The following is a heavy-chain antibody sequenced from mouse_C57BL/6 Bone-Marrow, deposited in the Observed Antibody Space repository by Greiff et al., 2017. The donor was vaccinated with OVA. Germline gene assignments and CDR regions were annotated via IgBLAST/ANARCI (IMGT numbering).Heavy chain of an antibody. V-gene: IGHV1-82*01. D-gene: IGHD2-5*01. J-gene: IGHJ2*01. Sequence: QVQLKESGPELVKPGASVKISCKASGYAFSSSWMNWVKQRPGKGLEWIGRIYPGDGDTNYNGKFKGKATLTADKSSSTAYMQLSSLTSEDSAVYFCARYSNYDYWGQGTTLTVSS. CDR1: GYAFSSSW. CDR2: IYPGDGDT. CDR3: ARYSNYDY.